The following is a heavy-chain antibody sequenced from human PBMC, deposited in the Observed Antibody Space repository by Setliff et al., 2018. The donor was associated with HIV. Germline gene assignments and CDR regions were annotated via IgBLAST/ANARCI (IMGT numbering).Heavy chain of an antibody. CDR2: IYPGDSDP. V-gene: IGHV5-51*01. J-gene: IGHJ3*02. Sequence: GESLKISCKGSGYSFIRYWIGWVRQMPGKGLEWMGIIYPGDSDPRYSPSSQGQVTISADKSISTAYLQWSSLKASDTAIYYCARPRSSGSIDAFDIWGQGTMVTVSS. CDR1: GYSFIRYW. D-gene: IGHD2-15*01. CDR3: ARPRSSGSIDAFDI.